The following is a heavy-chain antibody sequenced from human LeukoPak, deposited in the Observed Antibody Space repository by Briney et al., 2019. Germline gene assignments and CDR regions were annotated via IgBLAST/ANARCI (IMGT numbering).Heavy chain of an antibody. CDR1: GFTFSSYA. CDR2: ISGSGGST. Sequence: GGSLRLSCAASGFTFSSYAMSWVRQAPGKGLEWVSAISGSGGSTYYAASGKGRFTISRDNSKNTLYLQMNSLRAEDTAVYYXXKDLSVFDYWGQGTLVTVSS. CDR3: XKDLSVFDY. V-gene: IGHV3-23*01. J-gene: IGHJ4*02.